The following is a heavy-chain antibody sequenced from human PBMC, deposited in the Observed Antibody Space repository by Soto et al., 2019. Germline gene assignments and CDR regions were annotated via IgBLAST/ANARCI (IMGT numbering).Heavy chain of an antibody. CDR2: INPNSGGT. J-gene: IGHJ6*02. CDR3: ARAGNYYYYGMDV. CDR1: GYTFTGYY. Sequence: GASVKVSCKASGYTFTGYYMHWVRQAPGQGLEWMGWINPNSGGTNYAQKFQGWVTMTRDTSISTAYMELSRLRSDDTAVYYCARAGNYYYYGMDVWGQGATVTVSS. V-gene: IGHV1-2*04.